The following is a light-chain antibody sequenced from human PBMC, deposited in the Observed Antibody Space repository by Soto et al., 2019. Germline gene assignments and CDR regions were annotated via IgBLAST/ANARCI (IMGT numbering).Light chain of an antibody. CDR3: QQYGSSPFA. J-gene: IGKJ3*01. CDR2: GAS. CDR1: QSVSSNY. V-gene: IGKV3-20*01. Sequence: EIVLTQSPGTLSLSPGERGTLSCRASQSVSSNYLAWYQQKPGQAPRLLLYGASSRATGIPDRFSGSGSGTDFTLTISRLEPEDFAVYYCQQYGSSPFAFGPGTKVDIK.